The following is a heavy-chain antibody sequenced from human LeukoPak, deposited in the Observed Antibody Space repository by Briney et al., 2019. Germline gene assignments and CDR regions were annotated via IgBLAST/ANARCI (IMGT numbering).Heavy chain of an antibody. Sequence: PSETLSLTCAVSGGSISSGGYSWSWIRQPPGKGLEWIGHIYHSGSTYYNSSIKSRVTISVDRSKNQFSLKLSSVTAADTAVYYCARSCGGYDWDYFDYWGQGTLVTVSS. CDR3: ARSCGGYDWDYFDY. J-gene: IGHJ4*02. CDR1: GGSISSGGYS. V-gene: IGHV4-30-2*01. D-gene: IGHD5-12*01. CDR2: IYHSGST.